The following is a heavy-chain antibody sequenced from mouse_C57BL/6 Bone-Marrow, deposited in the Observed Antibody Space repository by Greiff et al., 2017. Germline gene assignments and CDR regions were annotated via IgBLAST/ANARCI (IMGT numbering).Heavy chain of an antibody. V-gene: IGHV1-69*01. CDR3: AREGDYYGSPFAY. Sequence: QVQLKQPGAELVMPGASVKLSCKASGYTFTSYWMHWVKQRPGQGLEWIGEIDPSDSYTNYNQKFKGKSTLTVDKSSSAAYMQLSSLTSEDAAVYYCAREGDYYGSPFAYWGQGTLVTVSA. CDR1: GYTFTSYW. D-gene: IGHD1-1*01. J-gene: IGHJ3*01. CDR2: IDPSDSYT.